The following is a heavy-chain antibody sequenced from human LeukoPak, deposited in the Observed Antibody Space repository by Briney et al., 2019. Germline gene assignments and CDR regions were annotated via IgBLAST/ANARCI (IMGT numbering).Heavy chain of an antibody. V-gene: IGHV3-30-3*01. D-gene: IGHD3-10*01. Sequence: TGGSLRLSCAASGFTYSNYAMHWIRQAPGKGLEWVAVISYDGSIKYHADSLKGRFTISRDNSKNTLYLQMNSLRAEDTAVYYCARTLALYGSGSFFDFWGQGALVTVSS. J-gene: IGHJ4*02. CDR3: ARTLALYGSGSFFDF. CDR1: GFTYSNYA. CDR2: ISYDGSIK.